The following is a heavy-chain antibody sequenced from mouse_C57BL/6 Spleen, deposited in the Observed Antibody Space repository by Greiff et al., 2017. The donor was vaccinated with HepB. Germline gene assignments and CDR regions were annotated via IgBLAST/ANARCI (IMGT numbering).Heavy chain of an antibody. Sequence: EVNVVESGGGLVKPGGSLKLSCAASGFTFSDYGMHWVRQAPEKGLEWVAYISSGSSTIYYADTVKGRFTISRDNAKNTLFLQMTSLRSEDTAMYYCARHDYDVAWFAYWGQGTLVTVSA. V-gene: IGHV5-17*01. J-gene: IGHJ3*01. CDR2: ISSGSSTI. CDR1: GFTFSDYG. D-gene: IGHD2-4*01. CDR3: ARHDYDVAWFAY.